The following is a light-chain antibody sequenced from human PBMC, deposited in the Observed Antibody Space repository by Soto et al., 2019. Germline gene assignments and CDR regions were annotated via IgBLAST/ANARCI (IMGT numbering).Light chain of an antibody. V-gene: IGKV3-20*01. Sequence: EIVLTQSPGTLSLSPGERATLSCRASQSVSSSYLAWYQQKPGQAPRLLIYGASSRATGIPDRFSGSGSGTDFTLTISRQEPEDLAVYYCQQYRNSLYTFGQGTKLEIK. CDR3: QQYRNSLYT. J-gene: IGKJ2*01. CDR1: QSVSSSY. CDR2: GAS.